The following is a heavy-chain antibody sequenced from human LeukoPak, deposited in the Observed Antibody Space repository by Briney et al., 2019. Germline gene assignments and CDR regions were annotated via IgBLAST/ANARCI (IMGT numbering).Heavy chain of an antibody. D-gene: IGHD3-22*01. CDR2: SIGSGGSA. CDR3: AKGSYYDSSGSFYFDY. Sequence: GGSLRLSCVASGFTFSTYTMNWIRQAPGKGLEWVSGSIGSGGSAFYADSVKGRFSISRDTSKNTLFLHMNNLRAGDTAVYYCAKGSYYDSSGSFYFDYWGQGTLVTVSS. V-gene: IGHV3-23*01. CDR1: GFTFSTYT. J-gene: IGHJ4*02.